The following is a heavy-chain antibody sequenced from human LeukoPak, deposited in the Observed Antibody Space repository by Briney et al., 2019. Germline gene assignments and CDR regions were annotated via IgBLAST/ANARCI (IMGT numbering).Heavy chain of an antibody. J-gene: IGHJ4*02. D-gene: IGHD3-10*01. V-gene: IGHV1-2*02. CDR1: GYTFTGHY. CDR2: TNPNTGGT. Sequence: ASVKVSCKASGYTFTGHYINWVRQAPGQGLEWMGWTNPNTGGTNYAQKFQGRVTMTRDTSISTAYMELSRLRSDDTAVYYCARDFSPKILWFGDPFDYWGQGTLVTVSS. CDR3: ARDFSPKILWFGDPFDY.